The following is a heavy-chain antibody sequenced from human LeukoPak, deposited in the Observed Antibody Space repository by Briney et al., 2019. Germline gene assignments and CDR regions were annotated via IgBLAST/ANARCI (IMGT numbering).Heavy chain of an antibody. CDR1: GFTSDDYA. V-gene: IGHV3-9*02. CDR2: ISWNSGTI. J-gene: IGHJ3*02. D-gene: IGHD3-16*01. CDR3: LRESFAFDI. Sequence: EPGRSLRLSCAASGFTSDDYAMHWVRHAPGKGLEWVSGISWNSGTIGYADSVKGRFTISRDNAKNSLYLQMNSLRAEDTALYYCLRESFAFDIWGQGTMVTVSS.